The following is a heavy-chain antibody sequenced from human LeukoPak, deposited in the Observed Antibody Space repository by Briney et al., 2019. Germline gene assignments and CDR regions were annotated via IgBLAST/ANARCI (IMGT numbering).Heavy chain of an antibody. CDR2: ISYDGSNK. Sequence: GGSLRLSCAASGFTFSSYGMHWVRQAPGKGLEWVAVISYDGSNKYYADSVKGRFTISRDNSKNTLYLQMNSLRAEDMAVYYCAKDWRITIRGPFDYWGQGTLVTVSS. J-gene: IGHJ4*02. D-gene: IGHD3-3*01. CDR3: AKDWRITIRGPFDY. V-gene: IGHV3-30*18. CDR1: GFTFSSYG.